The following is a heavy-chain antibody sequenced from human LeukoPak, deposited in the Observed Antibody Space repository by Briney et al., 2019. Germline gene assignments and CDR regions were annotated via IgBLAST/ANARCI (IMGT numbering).Heavy chain of an antibody. V-gene: IGHV3-53*01. CDR1: GFTVSSNY. CDR2: IYSGGST. D-gene: IGHD3-3*01. CDR3: ARAGYDFWSGVDS. Sequence: PGGSLRLSCAASGFTVSSNYMSWVRQAPGKGLEWVSVIYSGGSTYYADSVKGRFTISRDNSKNTLYLQMNSLRAEDTAVYYCARAGYDFWSGVDSWGQGTLITVSS. J-gene: IGHJ4*02.